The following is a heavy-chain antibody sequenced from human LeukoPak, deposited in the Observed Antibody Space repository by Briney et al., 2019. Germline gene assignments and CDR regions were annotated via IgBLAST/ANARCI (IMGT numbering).Heavy chain of an antibody. CDR3: ARGLDTLDPLAY. CDR2: ISYDGSNK. Sequence: GGSLRLSCAASGFTFSTCAMHWVRQAPGKGLEWVAVISYDGSNKYYADSVKGRFTISRDNSKNTLYLQMNSLRAEDTAVYYCARGLDTLDPLAYWGQGTLVTVSS. V-gene: IGHV3-30*04. CDR1: GFTFSTCA. D-gene: IGHD1-1*01. J-gene: IGHJ4*02.